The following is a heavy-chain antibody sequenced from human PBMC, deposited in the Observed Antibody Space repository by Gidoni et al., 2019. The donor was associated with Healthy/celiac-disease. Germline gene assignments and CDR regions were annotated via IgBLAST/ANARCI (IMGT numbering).Heavy chain of an antibody. V-gene: IGHV3-30*18. D-gene: IGHD5-18*01. Sequence: PGKGLEWVAVISYDGSNKYYADSVKGRFTISRDNSNNTLYLQMNSLRAEDTAVYYCAKDRGTAMVPYYYYGMDVWGQGTTVTVSS. CDR3: AKDRGTAMVPYYYYGMDV. CDR2: ISYDGSNK. J-gene: IGHJ6*02.